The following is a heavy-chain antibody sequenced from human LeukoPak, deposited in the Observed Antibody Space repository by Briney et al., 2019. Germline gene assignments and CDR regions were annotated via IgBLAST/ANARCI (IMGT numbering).Heavy chain of an antibody. CDR1: GGSFSGYY. CDR3: AGGRRRSRSGRRFDY. D-gene: IGHD5-12*01. J-gene: IGHJ4*02. V-gene: IGHV4-34*01. Sequence: SETLSLTCAVYGGSFSGYYWSWIRQPPGKGLEWIGEINHSGSTNYNPSLKSRVTISVDTSKNQFSLKLSSVTAADTAVYYCAGGRRRSRSGRRFDYWGQGTLVTVSS. CDR2: INHSGST.